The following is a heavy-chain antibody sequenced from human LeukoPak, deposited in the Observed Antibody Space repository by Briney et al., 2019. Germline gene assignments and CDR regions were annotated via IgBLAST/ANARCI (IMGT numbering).Heavy chain of an antibody. V-gene: IGHV4-31*03. CDR3: ARENSGYSKLDY. Sequence: PSETLSLTCTVSGGSISSGGYYWSWIRQHPGKGLEWIGYIYYSGSTYYNPSLKSRVTISVDTSKNQFSLKLSSVTAADTAVYYYARENSGYSKLDYWGQGTLVTVSS. D-gene: IGHD4-11*01. CDR2: IYYSGST. CDR1: GGSISSGGYY. J-gene: IGHJ4*02.